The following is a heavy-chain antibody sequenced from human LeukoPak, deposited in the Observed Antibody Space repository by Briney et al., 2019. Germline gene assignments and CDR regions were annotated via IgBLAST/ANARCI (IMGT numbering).Heavy chain of an antibody. CDR3: ARGTDSSSYTHWFDP. CDR1: GFTFSSSW. J-gene: IGHJ5*02. Sequence: PGGSLRLSCAASGFTFSSSWIHWVRQAPGKGLVWVSRINKDGSVTDYAESVKGRFTISRDNAKNSLYLQMNSLRAEDTAVYYCARGTDSSSYTHWFDPWGQGTLVTVSS. D-gene: IGHD6-13*01. CDR2: INKDGSVT. V-gene: IGHV3-74*01.